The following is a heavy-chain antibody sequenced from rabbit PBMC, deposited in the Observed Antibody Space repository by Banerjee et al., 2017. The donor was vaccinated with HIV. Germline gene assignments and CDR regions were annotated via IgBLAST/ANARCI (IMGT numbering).Heavy chain of an antibody. CDR3: ARWSSAKDYNL. CDR1: GIDFSSYYY. Sequence: QSLEESGGDLVKPGGTLTLTCTASGIDFSSYYYICWVRQAPGKGLEWIACIYVDSSGSTYYANWAKGRFTISKTSSTTVTLQMTSLTAADTATYFCARWSSAKDYNLWGPGTLVTVS. V-gene: IGHV1S40*01. CDR2: IYVDSSGST. J-gene: IGHJ4*01. D-gene: IGHD1-1*01.